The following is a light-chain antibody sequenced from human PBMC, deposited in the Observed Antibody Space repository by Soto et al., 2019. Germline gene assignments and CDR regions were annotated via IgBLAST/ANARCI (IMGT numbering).Light chain of an antibody. J-gene: IGLJ1*01. Sequence: QSVLTQPASVSGSPGQSITISCSGTTSDVGGYNLVSWYQQHTAKAPKLLIYEGTQRPSGASSRFSGSKSGNTASLTISGLQAEHEADYYCCSYASSGSYVSGNGSKVTGL. CDR2: EGT. CDR3: CSYASSGSYV. CDR1: TSDVGGYNL. V-gene: IGLV2-23*01.